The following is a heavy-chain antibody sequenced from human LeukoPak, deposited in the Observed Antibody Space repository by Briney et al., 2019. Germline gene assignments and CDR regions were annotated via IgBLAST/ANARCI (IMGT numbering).Heavy chain of an antibody. J-gene: IGHJ4*02. CDR3: AKDPTYYYDSSGRSTPFDY. CDR2: ISGSGGST. CDR1: GFTFSSYA. V-gene: IGHV3-23*01. Sequence: PGGSLRLSCAASGFTFSSYAMSWVRQAPGKGLEWVSAISGSGGSTYYADSVKDWFTISRDNSKNTLYLQMNSLRAEDTAVYYCAKDPTYYYDSSGRSTPFDYWRQGTLVTVSS. D-gene: IGHD3-22*01.